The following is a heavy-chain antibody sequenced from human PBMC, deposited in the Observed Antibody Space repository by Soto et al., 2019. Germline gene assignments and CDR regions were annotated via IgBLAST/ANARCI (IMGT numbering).Heavy chain of an antibody. CDR1: GFIFSSFG. CDR3: VRDLLGSGGHFDY. CDR2: IWYDGSNT. D-gene: IGHD7-27*01. V-gene: IGHV3-33*01. J-gene: IGHJ4*02. Sequence: QVQLAESGGGVVQPGRSLKLSCAASGFIFSSFGMHWVRQAPGKGLEWVAHIWYDGSNTYYADSVKGRFTISRDNSRNTLYLQMNSLRAEDTAVYHCVRDLLGSGGHFDYWGQGTLVTVSS.